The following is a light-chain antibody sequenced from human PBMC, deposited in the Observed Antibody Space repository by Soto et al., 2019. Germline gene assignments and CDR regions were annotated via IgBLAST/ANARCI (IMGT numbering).Light chain of an antibody. J-gene: IGKJ1*01. V-gene: IGKV3-15*01. CDR3: QQYNDWPLT. Sequence: IVMTQSPATLSVSPGERATLSCRASQSISTKLAWYQQKPGQAPRLLIYGASTRATGIPARFSGTGSGTEFTLTISSLQSEDFALYYCQQYNDWPLTFGQGTKVDI. CDR1: QSISTK. CDR2: GAS.